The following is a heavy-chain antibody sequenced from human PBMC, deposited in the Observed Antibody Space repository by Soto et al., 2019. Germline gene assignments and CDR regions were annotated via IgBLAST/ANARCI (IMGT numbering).Heavy chain of an antibody. D-gene: IGHD2-8*01. Sequence: GGSLRLSCAASGFTVSSNYMSWVRQAPGKGLEWVSIMYSDGTTYYADSVKGRFTISRDNSENTLYLQMNSLRAEDTAVYYCARSNGEIWRGFSKYFFDYWGRGTLVTVSS. CDR1: GFTVSSNY. CDR2: MYSDGTT. CDR3: ARSNGEIWRGFSKYFFDY. V-gene: IGHV3-53*01. J-gene: IGHJ4*02.